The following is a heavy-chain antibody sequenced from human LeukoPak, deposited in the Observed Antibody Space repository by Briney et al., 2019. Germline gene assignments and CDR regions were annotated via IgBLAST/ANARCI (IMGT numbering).Heavy chain of an antibody. D-gene: IGHD2-2*02. CDR3: ARADHGARSSSCYTFDY. J-gene: IGHJ4*02. CDR2: INPNSGDT. Sequence: ASVKVSCKASGYTFTGYYLHLVRQAPGQGLECMGWINPNSGDTNYAQKFQGRVTMTRDTSISTAYMGLTSLRSDDTAVYYCARADHGARSSSCYTFDYWGQGTLVTVSS. V-gene: IGHV1-2*02. CDR1: GYTFTGYY.